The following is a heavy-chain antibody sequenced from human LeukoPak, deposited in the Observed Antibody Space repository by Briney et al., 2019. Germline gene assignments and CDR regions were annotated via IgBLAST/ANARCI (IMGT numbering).Heavy chain of an antibody. CDR1: GGTFSSYA. V-gene: IGHV1-69*13. CDR3: AGYSYGFADV. D-gene: IGHD5-18*01. J-gene: IGHJ6*04. Sequence: GASVKVSCKASGGTFSSYAISWVRQAPGQGLEWMGGIIPIFGTANYAQKFQGRVTITADESTSTAYMELSSLRSEDTAVYYCAGYSYGFADVWGKGTTVTVSS. CDR2: IIPIFGTA.